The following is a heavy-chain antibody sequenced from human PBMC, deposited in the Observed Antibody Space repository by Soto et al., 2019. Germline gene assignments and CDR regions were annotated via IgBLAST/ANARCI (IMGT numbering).Heavy chain of an antibody. CDR3: ARGAGFYHDSCFDY. CDR2: MRTSGGST. CDR1: GITFSSYA. J-gene: IGHJ4*02. D-gene: IGHD3-22*01. Sequence: GGPLRLSCAAAGITFSSYAMSWVRQAPGKGLEWVSGMRTSGGSTYYADSVKGRFTISRDNSKSTLYLQMNSLRAEDTAVYYSARGAGFYHDSCFDYWGQGTPVTVSS. V-gene: IGHV3-23*01.